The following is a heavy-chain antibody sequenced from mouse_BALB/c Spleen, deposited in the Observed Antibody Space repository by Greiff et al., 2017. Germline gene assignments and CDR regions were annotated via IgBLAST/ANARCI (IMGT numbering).Heavy chain of an antibody. J-gene: IGHJ3*01. V-gene: IGHV1-69*02. CDR3: TRNGGNGITTVGTWFAD. D-gene: IGHD1-1*01. Sequence: VQLHQPGAELVRPGASVKLSCKASGYTFTSYWINWVKQRPGQGLEWIGNIYPSDSYTNYNQKFKDKATLTVDKSSSTAYMQLSSPTSEDSAVYYCTRNGGNGITTVGTWFADWGEGTLVTVSA. CDR2: IYPSDSYT. CDR1: GYTFTSYW.